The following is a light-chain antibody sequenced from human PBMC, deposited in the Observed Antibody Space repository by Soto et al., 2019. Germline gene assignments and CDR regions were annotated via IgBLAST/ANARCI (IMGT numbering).Light chain of an antibody. Sequence: EIVLTQSPGALSLSPGERATLSCWASESIGDYSAWYQQKPGQAPRLLIYGATKRTSGTPDRFSGTGSETAFTLAISRLEPGDFAVYYCQQYVTSPAITFGQGTRLEIK. CDR2: GAT. J-gene: IGKJ5*01. CDR3: QQYVTSPAIT. V-gene: IGKV3-20*01. CDR1: ESIGDY.